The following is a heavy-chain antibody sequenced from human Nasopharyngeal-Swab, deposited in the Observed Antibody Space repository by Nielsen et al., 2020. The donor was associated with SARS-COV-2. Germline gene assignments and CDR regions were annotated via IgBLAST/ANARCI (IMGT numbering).Heavy chain of an antibody. CDR3: AKDSRSSYYDAYYYSMDV. V-gene: IGHV3-9*01. CDR1: GFTFDDYA. J-gene: IGHJ6*03. CDR2: ISRNAASI. Sequence: SLKISCAVSGFTFDDYAMHWVRQAPGKGLEWVSSISRNAASIGYAASVKGRFTISRDNAKNSLYLQMSTLRAEDTALYYCAKDSRSSYYDAYYYSMDVWGKGITVTVSS. D-gene: IGHD4-11*01.